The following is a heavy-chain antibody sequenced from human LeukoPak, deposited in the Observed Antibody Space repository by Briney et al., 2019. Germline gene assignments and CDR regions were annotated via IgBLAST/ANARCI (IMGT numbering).Heavy chain of an antibody. J-gene: IGHJ5*02. CDR3: AIAVGVANWFDP. Sequence: SETLSLTCAVYGGSFSGYYWSWTRQPPGKGLEWIGEINHSGSTNYNPSLKSRVTISVDTSKNQFSLKLSSVTAADTAVYYCAIAVGVANWFDPWGQGTLVTVSS. V-gene: IGHV4-34*01. D-gene: IGHD2-15*01. CDR2: INHSGST. CDR1: GGSFSGYY.